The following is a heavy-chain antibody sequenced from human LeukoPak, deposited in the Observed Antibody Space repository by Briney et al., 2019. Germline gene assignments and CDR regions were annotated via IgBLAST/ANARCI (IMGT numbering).Heavy chain of an antibody. V-gene: IGHV3-23*01. D-gene: IGHD3-10*01. J-gene: IGHJ4*02. Sequence: GGSLRLSCAASGFTFSSYAMSWVRQAPGKGLEWVSAISGSGGSTYYADSVKGRFTISRDNSKNTLYLQMNSLRAEDTAVYYCAKDQRGLWFGELSVFDYWGQGTLVTVSS. CDR1: GFTFSSYA. CDR3: AKDQRGLWFGELSVFDY. CDR2: ISGSGGST.